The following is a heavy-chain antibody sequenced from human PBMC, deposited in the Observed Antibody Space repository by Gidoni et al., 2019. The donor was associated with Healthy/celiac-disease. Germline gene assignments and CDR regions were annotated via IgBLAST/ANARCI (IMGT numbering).Heavy chain of an antibody. CDR1: GGTFSSYT. CDR3: ARDRPSNLRNYYYYGMDV. CDR2: IIPILGIA. V-gene: IGHV1-69*08. D-gene: IGHD4-4*01. J-gene: IGHJ6*02. Sequence: QVHLVQSGAEVKKPGSSVKVSCKASGGTFSSYTISWVRQAPGQGLEWMGRIIPILGIANYAQKFQGRVTITADKSTSTAYMELSSLRSEDTAVYYCARDRPSNLRNYYYYGMDVWGQGTTVTVSS.